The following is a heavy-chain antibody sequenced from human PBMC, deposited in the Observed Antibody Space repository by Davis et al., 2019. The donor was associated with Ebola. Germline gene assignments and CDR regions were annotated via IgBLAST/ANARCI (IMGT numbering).Heavy chain of an antibody. D-gene: IGHD2-15*01. Sequence: GESLKISCAASGFTFSSYEMNWVRQAPGKGLEWVSYISSSGSTIYYADSVKGRFTISRDNAKNSLYLQMNSLRAEDTAVYYCARDWGYCSGGSCSDSYYYYYGMDVWGQGTTVTVSS. CDR3: ARDWGYCSGGSCSDSYYYYYGMDV. CDR1: GFTFSSYE. J-gene: IGHJ6*02. V-gene: IGHV3-48*03. CDR2: ISSSGSTI.